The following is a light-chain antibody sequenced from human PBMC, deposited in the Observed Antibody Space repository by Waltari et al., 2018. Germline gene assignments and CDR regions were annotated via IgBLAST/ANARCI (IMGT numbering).Light chain of an antibody. Sequence: QSALTQPAPVSGSPGQSIPLPCPGTSRCVWSYNLVSWYQQHPGKAPQLMIYEGSKRPSGVSNRFSGSKSGNTASLTISGLQAEDEADYYCCSYAGSSTFDVVFGGGTKLTVL. CDR1: SRCVWSYNL. V-gene: IGLV2-23*03. J-gene: IGLJ2*01. CDR3: CSYAGSSTFDVV. CDR2: EGS.